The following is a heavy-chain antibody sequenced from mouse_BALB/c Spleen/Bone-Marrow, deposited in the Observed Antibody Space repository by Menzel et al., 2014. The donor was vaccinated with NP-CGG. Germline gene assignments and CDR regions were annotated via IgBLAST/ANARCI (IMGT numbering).Heavy chain of an antibody. CDR2: IRNKANGYTT. CDR3: ARDGYDDY. D-gene: IGHD2-2*01. CDR1: GFTFTDYY. Sequence: EVKVVESGGGLVQPGGSLRLSCAPSGFTFTDYYMSWVRQPPGKALEWLGFIRNKANGYTTEYSASVKGRFTISRDNSQSILSLQMNTLRAEDSATYYCARDGYDDYWGQGTTLTVSS. V-gene: IGHV7-3*02. J-gene: IGHJ2*01.